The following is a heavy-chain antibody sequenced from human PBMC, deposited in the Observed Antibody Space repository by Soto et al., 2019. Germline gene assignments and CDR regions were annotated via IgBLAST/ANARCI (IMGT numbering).Heavy chain of an antibody. D-gene: IGHD1-26*01. CDR3: ARAPRGGWFDP. V-gene: IGHV4-59*01. J-gene: IGHJ5*02. CDR2: IYYSGST. Sequence: QVQLQESGPGLVKPSETLSLTCTVSGGSISSYYWSWIRQPPGKGLEWIGYIYYSGSTNYNPSLKCRVTISVDTSKNQFSLKLSSVTAADTAVYYCARAPRGGWFDPWGQGTLVTVSS. CDR1: GGSISSYY.